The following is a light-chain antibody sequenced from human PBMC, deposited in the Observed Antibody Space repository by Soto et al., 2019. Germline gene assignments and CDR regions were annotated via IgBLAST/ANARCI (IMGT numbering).Light chain of an antibody. J-gene: IGKJ4*01. CDR1: QSVSSN. Sequence: EIVMTQSPATLSVSPGERATLSCRASQSVSSNLAWYQHKPGQAPRLLIYGASTRATGIPTRFSVSGSGTGFTCAISSLQSEDFAVYYCQQCNNWPLTFGGGTTVEIK. V-gene: IGKV3-15*01. CDR3: QQCNNWPLT. CDR2: GAS.